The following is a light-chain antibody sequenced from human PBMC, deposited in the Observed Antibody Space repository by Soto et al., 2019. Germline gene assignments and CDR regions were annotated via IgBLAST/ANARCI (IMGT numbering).Light chain of an antibody. CDR3: GSITRSSTSV. Sequence: QSALTQPASVSGSPGQSITVSCTGTSSDVGGYNYVSWYQHHPGKAPKLIIYDVTKRPSGVSNRFSGSKSGNTASLTISGIQAEDEGDYYCGSITRSSTSVFGTGTKLTVL. CDR2: DVT. V-gene: IGLV2-14*01. J-gene: IGLJ1*01. CDR1: SSDVGGYNY.